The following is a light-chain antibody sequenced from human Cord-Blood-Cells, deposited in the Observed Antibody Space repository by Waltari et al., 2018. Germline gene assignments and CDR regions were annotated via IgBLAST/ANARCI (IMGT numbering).Light chain of an antibody. CDR2: DVS. CDR3: SSYTSSSTL. CDR1: SSDVGGYNY. J-gene: IGLJ3*02. V-gene: IGLV2-14*01. Sequence: QSALPQPASVSGSPGQSITISCTGTSSDVGGYNYVSWYQQHPGKAPKLMFYDVSNRPSGVSNRFSGSKSGNTASLTISGLQAEDEADYYCSSYTSSSTLFGGGTKLTVL.